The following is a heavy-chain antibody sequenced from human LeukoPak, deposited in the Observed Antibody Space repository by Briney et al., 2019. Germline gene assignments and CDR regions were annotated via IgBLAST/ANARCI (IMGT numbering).Heavy chain of an antibody. Sequence: GGSLRLSCAASGLTFSSHWMHWVRQAPGKGLVWVSRITNDGSSTTYADSVKGRFTASRDNARNTLYLQINSLRAEDSAAYYCTRDRTTITLFELWGQGTLVTVSS. V-gene: IGHV3-74*01. CDR2: ITNDGSST. CDR3: TRDRTTITLFEL. J-gene: IGHJ4*02. D-gene: IGHD4-11*01. CDR1: GLTFSSHW.